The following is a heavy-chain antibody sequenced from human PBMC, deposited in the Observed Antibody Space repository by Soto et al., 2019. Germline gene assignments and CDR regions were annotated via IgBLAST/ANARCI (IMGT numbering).Heavy chain of an antibody. CDR2: ISWNSGSI. D-gene: IGHD3-10*01. J-gene: IGHJ4*02. CDR1: GFTFDDYA. V-gene: IGHV3-9*01. CDR3: AKDLWFGEGPGEY. Sequence: GGSLRLSCAASGFTFDDYAMHWVRQAPGKGLEWVSGISWNSGSIGYADSVKGRFTISRDNAKNSLYLQMNSLRAEDTAVYYCAKDLWFGEGPGEYWGQGTLVTVSS.